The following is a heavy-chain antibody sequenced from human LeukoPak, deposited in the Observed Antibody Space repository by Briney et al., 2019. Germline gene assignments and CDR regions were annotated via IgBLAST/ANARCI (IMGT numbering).Heavy chain of an antibody. CDR1: GFTVSRNY. CDR3: AAHSSGYLGWFDP. D-gene: IGHD3-22*01. CDR2: IYSGGGT. J-gene: IGHJ5*02. V-gene: IGHV3-66*01. Sequence: GGSLRLSCVASGFTVSRNYMSWVRQAPGKGLEWVSLIYSGGGTYYADSVKGRFTISRDNSKNTLYVQMNSLRAEDTAVYYCAAHSSGYLGWFDPWGQGTLVTVSS.